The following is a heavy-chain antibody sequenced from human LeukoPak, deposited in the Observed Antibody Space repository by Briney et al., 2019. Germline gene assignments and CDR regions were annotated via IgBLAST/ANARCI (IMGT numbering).Heavy chain of an antibody. CDR3: ARGSRFGVAERDAFDI. J-gene: IGHJ3*02. CDR2: ISISSNYI. V-gene: IGHV3-21*01. Sequence: GGSLRLSCAGSGFTFSSYGMNWVRQAPGKGLEWVSSISISSNYIYYTDSVKGRFTISRDNAKNSLYLQMNSLRAEDTAVYYCARGSRFGVAERDAFDIWGQGTMVTVSS. D-gene: IGHD3-3*01. CDR1: GFTFSSYG.